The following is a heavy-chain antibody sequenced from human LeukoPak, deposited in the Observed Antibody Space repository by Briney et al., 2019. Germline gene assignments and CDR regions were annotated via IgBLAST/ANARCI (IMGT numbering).Heavy chain of an antibody. V-gene: IGHV3-30*04. CDR3: ARVCSTSCYDVHAFDI. CDR2: ISYDGSNK. Sequence: GGSLRLSCAASGFTFSSYAMHWVRQAPGKGLEWVAVISYDGSNKYYADSVKGRFTISRDNAKNSLYLQMNSLRAEDTAVYYCARVCSTSCYDVHAFDIWGQGTMVTVSS. CDR1: GFTFSSYA. J-gene: IGHJ3*02. D-gene: IGHD2-2*01.